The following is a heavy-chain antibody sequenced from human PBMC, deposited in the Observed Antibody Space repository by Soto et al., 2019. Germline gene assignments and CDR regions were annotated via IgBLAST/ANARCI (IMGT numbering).Heavy chain of an antibody. D-gene: IGHD6-13*01. CDR2: IWYDGSKK. J-gene: IGHJ5*02. Sequence: GGSLRLSCAASGFTFSSYGMHWVRQAPGKGLEWVAVIWYDGSKKYYADSVKGRFTISRDNSKNTLYLQMNSLRAEDTAVYYCARAPGRDSSSPWFDPWGQGTLVTVSS. V-gene: IGHV3-33*01. CDR3: ARAPGRDSSSPWFDP. CDR1: GFTFSSYG.